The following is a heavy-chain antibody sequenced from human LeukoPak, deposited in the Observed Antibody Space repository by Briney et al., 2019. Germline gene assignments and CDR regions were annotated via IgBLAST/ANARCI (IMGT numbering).Heavy chain of an antibody. J-gene: IGHJ4*01. D-gene: IGHD4-11*01. CDR2: FKTKYHQV. Sequence: GRSLRLSCAASGFTFSSYSMNWVRQAPGKGLEWVSTFKTKYHQVYYAESVRGRFTISTDNSRNTVFLQMNSLRADDTALYYCARSVPDYTRFAYWGQEARSPSPQ. CDR1: GFTFSSYS. CDR3: ARSVPDYTRFAY. V-gene: IGHV3-21*04.